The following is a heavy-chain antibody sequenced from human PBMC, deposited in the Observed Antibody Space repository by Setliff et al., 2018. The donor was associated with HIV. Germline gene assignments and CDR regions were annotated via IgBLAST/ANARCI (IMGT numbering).Heavy chain of an antibody. CDR2: IYHGGTT. J-gene: IGHJ6*03. V-gene: IGHV4-34*01. CDR3: ASQTMAHYYYYMDV. Sequence: PSETLSLTCAVYGGSFSSYYWSWIRQPPGKGLEWIGSIYHGGTTFYNPSLKSRVTISVDKSNNHLSLKLNSVTAADTAVYHCASQTMAHYYYYMDVWGKGTTVTVSS. D-gene: IGHD2-8*01. CDR1: GGSFSSYY.